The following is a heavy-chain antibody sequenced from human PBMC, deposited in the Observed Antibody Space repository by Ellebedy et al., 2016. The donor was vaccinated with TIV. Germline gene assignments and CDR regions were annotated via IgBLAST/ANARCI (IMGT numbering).Heavy chain of an antibody. J-gene: IGHJ5*02. Sequence: ASVKVSXKASGYTFTGYYMHWVRQAPGQGLEWMGWINPNSGGTNYAQKFQGRVTMTRDTSISTAYMELSRLRSDDTAVYYCARGNDFWTTYGNWFNPWGQGTLVTVSS. D-gene: IGHD3-3*01. V-gene: IGHV1-2*02. CDR3: ARGNDFWTTYGNWFNP. CDR1: GYTFTGYY. CDR2: INPNSGGT.